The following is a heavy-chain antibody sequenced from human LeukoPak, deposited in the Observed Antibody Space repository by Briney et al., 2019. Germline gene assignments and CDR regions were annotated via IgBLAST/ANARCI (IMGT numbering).Heavy chain of an antibody. V-gene: IGHV1-8*01. CDR3: ARGPGSSDAFDI. J-gene: IGHJ3*02. D-gene: IGHD1-26*01. CDR1: GYTFTSYD. CDR2: MNPNSGNT. Sequence: ASVKVSCKASGYTFTSYDINWVRQATGQGLEWMGWMNPNSGNTGYAQKFQGRVTVTRNTSISTAYMELSSLRSEDTAVYYCARGPGSSDAFDIWGQGTMVTVSS.